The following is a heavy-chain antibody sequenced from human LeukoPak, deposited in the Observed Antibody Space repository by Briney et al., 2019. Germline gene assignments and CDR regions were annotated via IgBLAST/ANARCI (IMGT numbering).Heavy chain of an antibody. D-gene: IGHD5-18*01. CDR1: GGSISSCY. Sequence: SETLSLTCIVSGGSISSCYWSWIRQPPGKGLEWIGYVYYSGSTNYNPSLKSRVTISVDTSKNQFSLKLSSVTAADTAVYYCARELGGVGYSYGRRPFDYWGQGTLVTVSS. CDR2: VYYSGST. CDR3: ARELGGVGYSYGRRPFDY. J-gene: IGHJ4*02. V-gene: IGHV4-59*12.